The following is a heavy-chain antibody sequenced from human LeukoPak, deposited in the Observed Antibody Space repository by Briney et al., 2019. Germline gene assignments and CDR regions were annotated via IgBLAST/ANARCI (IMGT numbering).Heavy chain of an antibody. CDR2: ISAYNGNT. Sequence: ASVKVSCKASGYTFTSYGISWVRQAPGQGLEWMGRISAYNGNTNYAQKLQGRVTMTTDTSTSTAYMELRSLRSDDTAVYYCARDQSSYYYDSSGLGDIWGQGTMVTVSS. V-gene: IGHV1-18*01. D-gene: IGHD3-22*01. CDR1: GYTFTSYG. CDR3: ARDQSSYYYDSSGLGDI. J-gene: IGHJ3*02.